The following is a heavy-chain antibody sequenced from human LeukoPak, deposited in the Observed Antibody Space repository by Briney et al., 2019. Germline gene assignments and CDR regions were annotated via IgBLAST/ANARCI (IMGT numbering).Heavy chain of an antibody. CDR2: IRSKANSYAT. CDR3: TRRYDILTGYYKPPYYYYYYMDV. V-gene: IGHV3-73*01. CDR1: GFTFSGSA. Sequence: GGSLRLSCAASGFTFSGSAMHWVRQASGKGLEWVGRIRSKANSYATAYAASVKGRFTISRDDSKNTAYLQMNSLKTEDTAVYYCTRRYDILTGYYKPPYYYYYYMDVWGKGTTVTVSS. J-gene: IGHJ6*03. D-gene: IGHD3-9*01.